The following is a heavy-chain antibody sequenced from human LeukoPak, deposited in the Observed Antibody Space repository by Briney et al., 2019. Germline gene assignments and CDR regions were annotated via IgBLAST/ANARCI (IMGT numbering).Heavy chain of an antibody. CDR2: IYYSGST. CDR1: GGSIGTYY. V-gene: IGHV4-59*01. J-gene: IGHJ6*03. CDR3: TRGSIAYYYMDV. D-gene: IGHD3-22*01. Sequence: SETLSLTCTVSGGSIGTYYWSWIRQPPGKGLEWIGNIYYSGSTNYNPSLKSRVTISVDTSKNQFSLKLSSVTAADTAVYYCTRGSIAYYYMDVWGKGTTVTISS.